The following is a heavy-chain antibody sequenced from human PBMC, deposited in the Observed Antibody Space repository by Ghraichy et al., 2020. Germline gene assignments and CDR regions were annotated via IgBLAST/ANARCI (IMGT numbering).Heavy chain of an antibody. J-gene: IGHJ5*02. CDR1: GGSISSYSDY. D-gene: IGHD6-6*01. CDR2: IYNSVST. Sequence: TLSLTCTVSGGSISSYSDYWGWLRQSPGKGLEWIGSIYNSVSTHYNPSLRSRVTISIDTSKDQFSLRPTSVTAADTAVYYCARNKTGSLSGWFDPWGQGSLVLVSS. V-gene: IGHV4-39*01. CDR3: ARNKTGSLSGWFDP.